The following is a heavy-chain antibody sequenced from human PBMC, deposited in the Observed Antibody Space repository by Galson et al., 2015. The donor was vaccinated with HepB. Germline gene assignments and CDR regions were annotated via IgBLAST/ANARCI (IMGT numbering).Heavy chain of an antibody. CDR3: ARDQVDIVATAGGFDY. Sequence: SLRLSCAASGFTFSSYAMHWVRQAPGKGLEWVAVISYDGSNKYYADSVKGRFTISRDNSKNTLYLQMNSLRAEDTAVYYCARDQVDIVATAGGFDYWAREPWSPSPQ. V-gene: IGHV3-30-3*01. D-gene: IGHD5-12*01. CDR2: ISYDGSNK. J-gene: IGHJ4*02. CDR1: GFTFSSYA.